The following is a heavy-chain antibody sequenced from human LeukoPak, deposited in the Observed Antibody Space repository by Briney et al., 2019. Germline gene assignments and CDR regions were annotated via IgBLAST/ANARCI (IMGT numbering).Heavy chain of an antibody. CDR3: AKVSASSWLGAFDI. CDR2: ISGDGGST. CDR1: GFTFDDYA. Sequence: PGGSLRLSCAASGFTFDDYALHWVRQAPGKGLEWVSLISGDGGSTYYADSVKGRFTISRDNSKNSLYLQMNSLRTEDTALYYCAKVSASSWLGAFDIWGKGTMVTVSS. V-gene: IGHV3-43*02. J-gene: IGHJ3*02. D-gene: IGHD6-13*01.